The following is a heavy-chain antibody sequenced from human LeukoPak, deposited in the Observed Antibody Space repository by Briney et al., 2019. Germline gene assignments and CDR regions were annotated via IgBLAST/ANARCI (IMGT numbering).Heavy chain of an antibody. CDR3: ARKNGLDY. CDR1: GFDFNIYG. J-gene: IGHJ4*02. V-gene: IGHV3-30*04. Sequence: GGSLRLSCVASGFDFNIYGMDWVRHSPGKGLEWVALLAYDGTNQYYADSVKGRFTISRDNSKNTLYLQMNSLRAEDTAVYYCARKNGLDYWGQGTLVTVSS. CDR2: LAYDGTNQ.